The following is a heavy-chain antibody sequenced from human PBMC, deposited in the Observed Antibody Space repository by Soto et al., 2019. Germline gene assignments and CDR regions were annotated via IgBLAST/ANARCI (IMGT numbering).Heavy chain of an antibody. CDR1: GYSFTSLD. J-gene: IGHJ4*02. CDR2: MQPSTGRT. CDR3: ARGVSAGVDY. V-gene: IGHV1-8*01. D-gene: IGHD1-26*01. Sequence: ASVKVSCKASGYSFTSLDINWVRQTAGQGLEWMGWMQPSTGRTGYAQKFQGRVTVTRDTSINTAYMELTTLTSDDTAFYYCARGVSAGVDYWGQGTLVTVSS.